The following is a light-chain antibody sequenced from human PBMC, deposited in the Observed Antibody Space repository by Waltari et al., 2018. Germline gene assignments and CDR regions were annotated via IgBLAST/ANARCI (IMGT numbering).Light chain of an antibody. CDR1: QSISNW. CDR2: KAS. CDR3: KQYNSYSLLS. J-gene: IGKJ4*01. Sequence: DIQMTQSPSSLSASVGDRFTITCRASQSISNWLAWYQQKPGKAPKLLIYKASTLESGVPSRFSGRGSGTEFTLTISSLQPDDFATYYCKQYNSYSLLSFGGGTKVEIK. V-gene: IGKV1-5*03.